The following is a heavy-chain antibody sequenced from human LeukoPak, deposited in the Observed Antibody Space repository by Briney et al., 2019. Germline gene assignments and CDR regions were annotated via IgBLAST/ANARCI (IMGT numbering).Heavy chain of an antibody. D-gene: IGHD1-26*01. CDR1: GFIVNSNY. CDR3: ARGGGYYAIDY. CDR2: LYSDDTA. V-gene: IGHV3-53*01. Sequence: GGSLRLSCAASGFIVNSNYMNWVRQAPGKGLEWVSVLYSDDTAYYADSVKGRFTISRDNSKNTLYLQMNNLRAEDTAVYYCARGGGYYAIDYWGQGTLVTVSS. J-gene: IGHJ4*02.